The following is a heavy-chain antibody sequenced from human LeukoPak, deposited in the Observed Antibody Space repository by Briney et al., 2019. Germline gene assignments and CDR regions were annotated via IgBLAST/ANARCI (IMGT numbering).Heavy chain of an antibody. V-gene: IGHV4-59*08. CDR3: ARHRRWLQRYYFDY. J-gene: IGHJ4*02. Sequence: SETLSLTCTVSGGSISSYYWSWIRQPPGKGLEWIGYIYYSGSTNYNPSPKSRVTISVDTSKNQFSLKLSSVTAADTAVYYCARHRRWLQRYYFDYWGQGTLVTVSS. CDR2: IYYSGST. D-gene: IGHD5-24*01. CDR1: GGSISSYY.